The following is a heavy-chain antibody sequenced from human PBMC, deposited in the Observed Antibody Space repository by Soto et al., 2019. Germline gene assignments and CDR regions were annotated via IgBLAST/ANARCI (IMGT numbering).Heavy chain of an antibody. CDR3: ARVRIRDSGMVDFDF. CDR1: GYTFTDYW. V-gene: IGHV5-10-1*03. J-gene: IGHJ4*02. CDR2: LDPKDSYT. D-gene: IGHD2-15*01. Sequence: EVQLVQSGAELKKPGESLKISCKASGYTFTDYWISWVRQMPGKGLEWVGRLDPKDSYTDYSPSFQGHVSISSDQSLNTAHLRWGSLKTSDTAIYYCARVRIRDSGMVDFDFWGQGTLVTVSS.